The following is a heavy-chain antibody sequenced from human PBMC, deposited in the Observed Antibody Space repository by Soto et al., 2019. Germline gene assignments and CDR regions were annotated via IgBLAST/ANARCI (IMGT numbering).Heavy chain of an antibody. CDR3: ARGHYGMDV. V-gene: IGHV3-53*01. CDR1: GFIVSSTY. CDR2: LYSGGRS. J-gene: IGHJ6*02. Sequence: PGGFLRLSCAALGFIVSSTYMNWVRQAPGKGLEWVSVLYSGGRSYSADSVKGRFIISRDNSKNTVYLQMNALRAADTAVYYCARGHYGMDVWGQGTTVTVSS.